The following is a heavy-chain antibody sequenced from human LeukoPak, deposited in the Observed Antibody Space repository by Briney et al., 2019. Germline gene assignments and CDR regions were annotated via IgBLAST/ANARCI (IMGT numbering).Heavy chain of an antibody. J-gene: IGHJ3*02. CDR2: IYTSGST. CDR1: GGSFTSYY. CDR3: ARALSLQAFDI. D-gene: IGHD3-16*01. V-gene: IGHV4-4*09. Sequence: SEALSLTCTVSGGSFTSYYWSWFRQPPGKGLEWIGYIYTSGSTNYNPSLKSRVTISVDTSKNQFSLKLSSVTAADTAVYFCARALSLQAFDIWGQGTMVTVSS.